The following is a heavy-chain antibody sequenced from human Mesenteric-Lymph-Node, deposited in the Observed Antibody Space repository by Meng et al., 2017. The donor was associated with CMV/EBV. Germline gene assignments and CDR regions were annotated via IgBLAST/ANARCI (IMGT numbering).Heavy chain of an antibody. J-gene: IGHJ4*02. CDR2: IGSTSRHI. Sequence: GGSLRLSCAASGVAFSAYTMYWVRQAPGKGLEWVSSIGSTSRHIYYSDSVKGRFTISRDSAKNSVYLQMDSLRAKDTAVYFCARDLKSVWPEPPYYDTSGYSTWGQGTLVTVSS. V-gene: IGHV3-21*06. CDR3: ARDLKSVWPEPPYYDTSGYST. CDR1: GVAFSAYT. D-gene: IGHD3-22*01.